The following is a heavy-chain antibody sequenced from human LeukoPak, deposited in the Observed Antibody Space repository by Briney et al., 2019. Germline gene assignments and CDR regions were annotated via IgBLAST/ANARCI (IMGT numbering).Heavy chain of an antibody. V-gene: IGHV3-7*01. CDR1: GFTFSDYY. J-gene: IGHJ6*02. CDR2: IKQDGSEK. CDR3: ARDKVTTFNYYYYYGMDV. D-gene: IGHD4-17*01. Sequence: PGGSLRLSCAASGFTFSDYYMSWIRQAPGKGLEWVANIKQDGSEKYYVNSVKGRFTISRDNAKNSLYLQMNSLRAEDTAVYYCARDKVTTFNYYYYYGMDVWGQGTTVTVSS.